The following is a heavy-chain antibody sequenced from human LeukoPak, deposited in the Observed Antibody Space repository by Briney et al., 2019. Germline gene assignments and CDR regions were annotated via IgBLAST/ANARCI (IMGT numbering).Heavy chain of an antibody. Sequence: PSETLSLTCTVSGGSISSNYWNWILQPPGKGLEWIGYISYSGGTNYNPSLKSRVTISVDTSKNQFSLKLSSVTAADTAVYYCARSDHGDYRPGYWGQGTLVTVSS. J-gene: IGHJ4*02. CDR3: ARSDHGDYRPGY. CDR2: ISYSGGT. D-gene: IGHD4-17*01. CDR1: GGSISSNY. V-gene: IGHV4-59*08.